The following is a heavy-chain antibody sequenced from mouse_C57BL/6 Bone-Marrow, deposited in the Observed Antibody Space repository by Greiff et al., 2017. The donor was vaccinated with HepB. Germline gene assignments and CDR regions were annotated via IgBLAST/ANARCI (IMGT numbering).Heavy chain of an antibody. CDR2: IDPSDSYT. V-gene: IGHV1-50*01. D-gene: IGHD1-1*01. CDR1: GYTFTSYW. Sequence: QVQLQQSGAELVKPGASVKLSCKASGYTFTSYWLQWVKQRPGQGLEWIGEIDPSDSYTNYNQKFKGKATLPVDTSSSTAYMQLISLTSEDSAVYYCARDGPDYGSSYWYFDVWGTGTTVTVTS. J-gene: IGHJ1*03. CDR3: ARDGPDYGSSYWYFDV.